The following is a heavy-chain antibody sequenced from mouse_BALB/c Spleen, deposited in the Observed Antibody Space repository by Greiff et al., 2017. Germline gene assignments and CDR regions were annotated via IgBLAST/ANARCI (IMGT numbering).Heavy chain of an antibody. CDR1: GYSITSGYY. Sequence: EVQLQESGPGLVKPSQSLSLTCSVTGYSITSGYYWNWIRQFPGNKLEWMGYISYDGSNNYNPSLKNRISITRDTSKNQFFLKLNSVTTEDTATYYCARDPHSYYYAMDYWGQGTSVTVSS. CDR3: ARDPHSYYYAMDY. V-gene: IGHV3-6*02. J-gene: IGHJ4*01. CDR2: ISYDGSN.